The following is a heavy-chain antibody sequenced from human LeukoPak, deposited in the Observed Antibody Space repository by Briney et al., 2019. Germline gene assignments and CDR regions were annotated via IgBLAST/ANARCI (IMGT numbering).Heavy chain of an antibody. CDR1: GGSISSGGYS. D-gene: IGHD3-10*02. V-gene: IGHV4-30-2*01. CDR2: IYHSGST. Sequence: SETLPLTCAVSGGSISSGGYSWSWIRQPPGKGLEWIGYIYHSGSTYYNPSLKSRVTISVDRSKNQFSLKLSSVTAADTAVYYCAREMYGGDAFDIWGQGTMVTVSS. CDR3: AREMYGGDAFDI. J-gene: IGHJ3*02.